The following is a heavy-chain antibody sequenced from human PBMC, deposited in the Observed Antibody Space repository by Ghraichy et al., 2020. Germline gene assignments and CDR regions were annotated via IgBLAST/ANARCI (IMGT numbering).Heavy chain of an antibody. Sequence: GESLNISCAPSGFTFSSYEMNWVRQAPGKGLEWVSYINSLGNTMHYADSVKGRFTISRDNAKNSLYLQMNSLRAEDTALYYCARWVSAVTDKDAFDIWGQGTMVTVSS. J-gene: IGHJ3*02. CDR1: GFTFSSYE. CDR2: INSLGNTM. CDR3: ARWVSAVTDKDAFDI. D-gene: IGHD4-11*01. V-gene: IGHV3-48*03.